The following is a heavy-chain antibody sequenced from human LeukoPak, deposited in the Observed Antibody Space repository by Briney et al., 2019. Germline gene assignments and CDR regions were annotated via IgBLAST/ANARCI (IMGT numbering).Heavy chain of an antibody. D-gene: IGHD6-19*01. CDR3: ATSTAEEQRLVLNAFDI. CDR1: GYTLTELS. V-gene: IGHV1-24*01. CDR2: FDPEDGET. J-gene: IGHJ3*02. Sequence: GASVKVSCKVSGYTLTELSMHWVRQAPGKGLEWMGGFDPEDGETIYAQKFQGRVTMTEDTSTDTAYMELSSLRSEDTAVYYCATSTAEEQRLVLNAFDIWGQGTMVTVSS.